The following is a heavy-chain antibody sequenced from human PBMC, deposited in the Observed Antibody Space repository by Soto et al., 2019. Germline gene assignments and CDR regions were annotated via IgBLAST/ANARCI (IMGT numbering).Heavy chain of an antibody. CDR1: GGTFSSYA. D-gene: IGHD3-3*01. Sequence: SVKVSCKASGGTFSSYAISWVRQAPGQGLEWMGGIIPIFGTANYAQKFQGRVTITADESTGTAYMELSSLRSEDTAVYYCARITIFGVVTSLVGWFDPWGQGTLVTVSS. CDR2: IIPIFGTA. V-gene: IGHV1-69*13. CDR3: ARITIFGVVTSLVGWFDP. J-gene: IGHJ5*02.